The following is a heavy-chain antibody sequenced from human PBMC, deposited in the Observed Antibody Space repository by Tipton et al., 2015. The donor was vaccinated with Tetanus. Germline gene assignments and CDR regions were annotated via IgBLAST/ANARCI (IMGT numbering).Heavy chain of an antibody. J-gene: IGHJ4*02. CDR2: IDTSGIT. Sequence: LRLSCTVSADSFTNFYWTWIRQPAGKGLEWIGRIDTSGITNYNPTLKSRVTMSVDTSKNQFSLELSSVTAADTAVYYCAGGCGAYWYCFVYWGQGTLVTVSS. CDR1: ADSFTNFY. V-gene: IGHV4-4*07. CDR3: AGGCGAYWYCFVY. D-gene: IGHD4-17*01.